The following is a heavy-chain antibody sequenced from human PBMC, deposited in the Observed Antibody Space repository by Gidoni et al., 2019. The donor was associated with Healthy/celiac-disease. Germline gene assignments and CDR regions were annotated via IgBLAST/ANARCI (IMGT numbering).Heavy chain of an antibody. J-gene: IGHJ4*02. Sequence: VQLVESGGGVVQPGRSLRLSCAASGFTFSSYGMHWAGQAPGKGLEWVAVISDDGSNKYYADSVKGRFTIARDNSKNTLYLQMNSLRAEETAVYYCAKDRGGKCSSTSCYSDGFDYWGQGTLVTVSS. V-gene: IGHV3-30*18. CDR3: AKDRGGKCSSTSCYSDGFDY. CDR2: ISDDGSNK. CDR1: GFTFSSYG. D-gene: IGHD2-2*02.